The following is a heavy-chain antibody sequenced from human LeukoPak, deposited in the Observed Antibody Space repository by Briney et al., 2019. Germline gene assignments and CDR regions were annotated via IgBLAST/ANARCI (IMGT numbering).Heavy chain of an antibody. D-gene: IGHD3-22*01. V-gene: IGHV3-23*01. Sequence: GGSLRLSCAASGFTFSSYGMSWVRQAPGKGLDWVSAISGSGATTYYADSVKGRFTISRDNSKNTLYLQMNTLRAEDTAVYYCARTQPTYDSKGQIFDYWGQGTLVTVSS. CDR1: GFTFSSYG. CDR3: ARTQPTYDSKGQIFDY. CDR2: ISGSGATT. J-gene: IGHJ4*02.